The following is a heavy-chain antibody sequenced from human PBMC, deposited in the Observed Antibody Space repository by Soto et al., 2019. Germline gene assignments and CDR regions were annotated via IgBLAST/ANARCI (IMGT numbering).Heavy chain of an antibody. D-gene: IGHD2-2*01. J-gene: IGHJ6*02. CDR1: GGSISSYY. Sequence: SGTMSLTCTVSGGSISSYYWSWIRQPPGKGLEWIGYIYYSGSTNYNPSLKSRVTISVDTSKNQFALKLSSVTAADTAVYYCARAGIVVVPAAMPVEDYYYYGMDVWGQGTTVTVSS. CDR2: IYYSGST. CDR3: ARAGIVVVPAAMPVEDYYYYGMDV. V-gene: IGHV4-59*01.